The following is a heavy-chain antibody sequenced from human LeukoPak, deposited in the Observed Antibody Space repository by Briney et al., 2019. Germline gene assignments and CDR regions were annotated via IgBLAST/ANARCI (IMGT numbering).Heavy chain of an antibody. V-gene: IGHV1-18*01. D-gene: IGHD3-10*01. CDR2: ISAYNGNT. CDR3: ARSRNGLLWFGELER. Sequence: ASVKVSCKASGYTFTSYGISWVRQAPGQGLEWMGWISAYNGNTNYAQRFQGRVTITADESTSTAYMELSSLRSEDTAVYYCARSRNGLLWFGELERWGQGTLVTASS. J-gene: IGHJ4*02. CDR1: GYTFTSYG.